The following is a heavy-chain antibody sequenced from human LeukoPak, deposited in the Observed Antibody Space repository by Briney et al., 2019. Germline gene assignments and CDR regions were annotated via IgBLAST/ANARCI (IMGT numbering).Heavy chain of an antibody. CDR2: GYYSGAT. V-gene: IGHV4-39*07. CDR1: GGSINSRSFH. D-gene: IGHD1-1*01. J-gene: IGHJ5*02. CDR3: AREHHTTETVWFDP. Sequence: SETLSLTCTVSGGSINSRSFHWGWIRQPPGKGLEWIASGYYSGATYYNPPLKSRVTISLDTSKNQFSLKLTSVSAADTAVYYCAREHHTTETVWFDPWGQGTLVTVSP.